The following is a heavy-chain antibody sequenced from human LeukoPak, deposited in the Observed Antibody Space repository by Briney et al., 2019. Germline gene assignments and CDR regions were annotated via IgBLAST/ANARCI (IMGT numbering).Heavy chain of an antibody. CDR2: IYYSGST. CDR1: GGSIRSYY. CDR3: AKDKAKVRGQGWFDP. V-gene: IGHV4-59*12. Sequence: PSETLSLTCTVSGGSIRSYYWSWIRQPPGKGLEWIGYIYYSGSTNYNPSLKSRVTISVDTSKNQFSLNLSSVTAADTAVYYCAKDKAKVRGQGWFDPWGQGTLVTVSS. J-gene: IGHJ5*02. D-gene: IGHD3-10*01.